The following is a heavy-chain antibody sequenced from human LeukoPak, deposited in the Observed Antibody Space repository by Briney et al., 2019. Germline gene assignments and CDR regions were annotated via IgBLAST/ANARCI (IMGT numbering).Heavy chain of an antibody. CDR3: AREPSSSSRWFDP. CDR1: GGSITSSY. CDR2: ISTSGST. V-gene: IGHV4-4*07. Sequence: SETLSLTCTVSGGSITSSYWNWIRQPAGKGLEWIGRISTSGSTNYNPSLKSRVTMSVDVSKNHFSLELSSVTAADTAMYYCAREPSSSSRWFDPWGQGALVTVSS. D-gene: IGHD6-13*01. J-gene: IGHJ5*02.